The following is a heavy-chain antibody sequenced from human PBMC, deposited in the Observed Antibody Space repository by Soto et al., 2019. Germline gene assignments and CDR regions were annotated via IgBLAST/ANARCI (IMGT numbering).Heavy chain of an antibody. D-gene: IGHD2-8*01. V-gene: IGHV3-23*01. CDR1: GLTFSSYA. Sequence: PGGSPRLSCEPSGLTFSSYAISWVRQAPGKGLEWVSAISGSGGSTYYADSVKGRFTISRDNSKNTLYLQMNSLRAEDTAVYYCAKAEYCTNGVCSGPDYWGQGTLVTVSS. CDR2: ISGSGGST. CDR3: AKAEYCTNGVCSGPDY. J-gene: IGHJ4*02.